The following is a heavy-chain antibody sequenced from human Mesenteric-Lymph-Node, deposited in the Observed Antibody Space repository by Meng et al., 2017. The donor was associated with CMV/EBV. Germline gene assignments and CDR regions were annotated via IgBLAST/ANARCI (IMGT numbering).Heavy chain of an antibody. D-gene: IGHD6-19*01. V-gene: IGHV5-51*01. CDR3: ARPRDITRDDSSGWTIPRYFDY. CDR2: IYPGDSDT. CDR1: GYSFTSYW. J-gene: IGHJ4*02. Sequence: QVSCKGSGYSFTSYWIGWVRQMPGKGLEWMGIIYPGDSDTRYSPSFQGQVTISADKSISTAYLQWSSLKASDTAMYYCARPRDITRDDSSGWTIPRYFDYWGQETLVTVSS.